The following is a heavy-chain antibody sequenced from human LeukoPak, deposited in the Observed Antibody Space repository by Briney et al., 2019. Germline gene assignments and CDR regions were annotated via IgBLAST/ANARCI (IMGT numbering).Heavy chain of an antibody. V-gene: IGHV1-46*01. D-gene: IGHD3-22*01. CDR3: ARGVTMIVVVRLGDGFDI. Sequence: ASVKVSCKASGYTFTGYYMHWVRQAPGQGLEWMGIINPSGGSTSYAQKFQGRVTMTRDTSTSTVYMELSSLRSEDTAVYYCARGVTMIVVVRLGDGFDIWGQGTMVTVSS. CDR1: GYTFTGYY. J-gene: IGHJ3*02. CDR2: INPSGGST.